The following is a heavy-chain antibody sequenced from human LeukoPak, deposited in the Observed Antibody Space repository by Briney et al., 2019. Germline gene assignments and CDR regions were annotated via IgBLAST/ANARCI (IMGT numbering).Heavy chain of an antibody. CDR2: IYYSGST. CDR3: AREIVARPKHYFDP. J-gene: IGHJ4*02. Sequence: PSETLSLTCTVSGGSISSGDYYWSWIRQPPGKGLEWIGYIYYSGSTYYSPSLKSRVTISVDTSKNQFSLKLNSVTAADTAVYYCAREIVARPKHYFDPWGQGTLVIVSS. CDR1: GGSISSGDYY. V-gene: IGHV4-30-4*01. D-gene: IGHD6-6*01.